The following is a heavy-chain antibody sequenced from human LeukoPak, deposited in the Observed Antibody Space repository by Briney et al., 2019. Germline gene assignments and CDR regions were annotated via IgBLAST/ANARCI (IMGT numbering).Heavy chain of an antibody. CDR2: INEDGSEK. CDR1: GFTFSSYW. CDR3: ARAISSNWHGHDGY. D-gene: IGHD6-13*01. V-gene: IGHV3-7*04. J-gene: IGHJ4*02. Sequence: GGSLRLSCAASGFTFSSYWMSWVRRTSGKGLEWVATINEDGSEKYYVDSVKGRFTISRDNAKNSLYLQMNSLRAEDTAVYYCARAISSNWHGHDGYWGQGTLVTVSS.